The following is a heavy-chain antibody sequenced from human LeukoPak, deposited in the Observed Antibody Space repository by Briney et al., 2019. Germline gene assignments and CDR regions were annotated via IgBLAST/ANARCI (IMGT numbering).Heavy chain of an antibody. CDR2: INQDGTEK. CDR3: AKDESPYYYGSGSYSSPPDAFDI. D-gene: IGHD3-10*01. Sequence: GESLRLSCAASGFTFTTYWMTWVRQAPGKGLEWVANINQDGTEKYYVDSVKGRFTISRDNAKNSLYLQMNSLRAEDTAVYYCAKDESPYYYGSGSYSSPPDAFDIWGQGTTVTISS. J-gene: IGHJ3*02. CDR1: GFTFTTYW. V-gene: IGHV3-7*03.